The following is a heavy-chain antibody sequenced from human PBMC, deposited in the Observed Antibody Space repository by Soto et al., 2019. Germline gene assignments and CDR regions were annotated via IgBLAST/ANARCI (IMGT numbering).Heavy chain of an antibody. CDR2: LRYDGSNK. CDR1: GFRFSGFG. D-gene: IGHD1-26*01. V-gene: IGHV3-33*01. CDR3: ARDGVGATTFYGYFDY. Sequence: QVQLVESGGGVVQPGRSLRLSCAASGFRFSGFGMHWVRQAPGKGLEWVAILRYDGSNKYYADSVKGRFTISRDNSQNTLYLQMDSLRVEDTDVYYCARDGVGATTFYGYFDYWGQGILVTVSS. J-gene: IGHJ4*02.